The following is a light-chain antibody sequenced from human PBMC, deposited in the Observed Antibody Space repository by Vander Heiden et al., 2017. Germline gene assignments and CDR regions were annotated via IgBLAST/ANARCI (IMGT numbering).Light chain of an antibody. J-gene: IGLJ2*01. V-gene: IGLV3-25*03. CDR3: QSADSSDTYRVI. CDR1: ALPKQY. CDR2: KDN. Sequence: SSELTHPPLVSASPGQTAKITCSGDALPKQYAYWYQQRPGQAPVLIIYKDNERPSGIPERFSGYSSGTTVTLAISGVQAEDEADYYCQSADSSDTYRVIFGGGTKLTVL.